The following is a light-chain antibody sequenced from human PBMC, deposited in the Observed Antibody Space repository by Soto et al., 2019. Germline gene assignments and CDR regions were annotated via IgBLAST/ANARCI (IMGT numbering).Light chain of an antibody. Sequence: QSALTQPPSASGSPGQSVTISCTGTSSDVGGYNYVSWYQQHPGKAPKLMIYDISKRPSGVPDRFSGSKSGNTASLTVSGLQAEDEADYYCTSYAGSNNVCVFGTGTKLTVL. V-gene: IGLV2-8*01. CDR2: DIS. CDR1: SSDVGGYNY. CDR3: TSYAGSNNVCV. J-gene: IGLJ1*01.